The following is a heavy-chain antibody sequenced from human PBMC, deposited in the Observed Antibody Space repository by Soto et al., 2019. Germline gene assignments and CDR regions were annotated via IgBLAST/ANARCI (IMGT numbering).Heavy chain of an antibody. CDR3: ARALAPVGWFDP. CDR1: GYTFTGYY. V-gene: IGHV1-2*02. Sequence: GAPVKVSCKASGYTFTGYYMHRVWQAPGQGLEWMGWINPNSGGTNYAQKFQGRVTMTRDTSISTAYMELSRLRSDDTAVYYCARALAPVGWFDPWGQGTLVTAPQ. J-gene: IGHJ5*02. CDR2: INPNSGGT.